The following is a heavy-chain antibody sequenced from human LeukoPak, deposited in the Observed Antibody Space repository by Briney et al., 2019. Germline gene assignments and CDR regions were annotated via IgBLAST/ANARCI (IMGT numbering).Heavy chain of an antibody. J-gene: IGHJ4*02. V-gene: IGHV5-51*01. CDR3: ARGSSSSSDTDFDY. Sequence: GESLKISCKGSGYTFSAYWIGWVRQMPGKGLEWMGIIYPDDSETKYSPSFQGQVTISADKSISTAYLQWSSLKASDTAMYYCARGSSSSSDTDFDYWGQGTLVTVSS. CDR1: GYTFSAYW. D-gene: IGHD6-6*01. CDR2: IYPDDSET.